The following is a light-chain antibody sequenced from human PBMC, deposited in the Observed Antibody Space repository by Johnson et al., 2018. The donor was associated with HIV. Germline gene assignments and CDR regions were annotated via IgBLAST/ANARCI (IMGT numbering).Light chain of an antibody. J-gene: IGLJ1*01. V-gene: IGLV1-51*01. CDR3: GTWDTSLSIGAV. CDR1: TSKIGNNY. Sequence: QAVLTQPPSVSAAPGQKVTISCSGSTSKIGNNYVSWYQHLPGAAPKLLIYDSNKRPSGIPDRFSCSKSGTSATLGITGLQTGDEADYYCGTWDTSLSIGAVFGTGTKVTVL. CDR2: DSN.